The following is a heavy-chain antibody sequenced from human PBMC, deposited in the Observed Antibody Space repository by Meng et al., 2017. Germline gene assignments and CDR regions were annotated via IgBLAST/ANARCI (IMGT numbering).Heavy chain of an antibody. Sequence: VRLVGSGGGLVQPGGSLRLSCAASGFTFSSYWMHWVRQAPGKGLVWVSRISGDGSSTIYAESVKGRFTISRDNAKNTLYLQMNSLRGEDTAVYYCGTGGDYYSFHYWGQGTLVTVSS. CDR3: GTGGDYYSFHY. J-gene: IGHJ4*02. CDR1: GFTFSSYW. V-gene: IGHV3-74*01. CDR2: ISGDGSST. D-gene: IGHD1-26*01.